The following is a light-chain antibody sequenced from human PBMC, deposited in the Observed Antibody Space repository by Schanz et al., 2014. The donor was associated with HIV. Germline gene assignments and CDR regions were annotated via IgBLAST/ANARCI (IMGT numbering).Light chain of an antibody. V-gene: IGKV3-20*01. CDR2: ATS. J-gene: IGKJ1*01. Sequence: EIVLTQSPGTLSLSPGERATLSCRASQSVSSSYLAWYQQKPGRAPRLLIYATSSRAAGIPDRFSGSGSGTDFTLTISRLEPEDFAVYFCQQYNNWPPRGTFGQGTKVEIK. CDR1: QSVSSSY. CDR3: QQYNNWPPRGT.